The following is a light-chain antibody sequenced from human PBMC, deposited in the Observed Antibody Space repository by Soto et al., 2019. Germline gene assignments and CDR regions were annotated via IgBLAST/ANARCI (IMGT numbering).Light chain of an antibody. CDR1: QGISSY. CDR2: AAS. J-gene: IGKJ4*01. V-gene: IGKV1-8*01. Sequence: AIRMTQSPSSFSASTGDRVTITCRASQGISSYLAWYQQKPGKAPKLLIYAASTLQSGVPSRFSGSGSGTNFTLTISCLQSKDFATTYCQQYDSYPRLTFGGGTKVEIK. CDR3: QQYDSYPRLT.